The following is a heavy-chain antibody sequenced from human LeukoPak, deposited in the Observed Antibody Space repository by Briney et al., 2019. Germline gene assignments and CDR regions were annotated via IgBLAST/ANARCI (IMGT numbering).Heavy chain of an antibody. CDR1: GFTFDDYT. CDR3: AKDYSGSGWYRLGAFDI. D-gene: IGHD6-19*01. J-gene: IGHJ3*02. CDR2: ISWDGGST. Sequence: PGGSLRLSCAASGFTFDDYTMHWVRQAPGKGLEWVSLISWDGGSTYYADSVKGRFTISRDNSKNTLYLQMNSLRAEDTAVYYCAKDYSGSGWYRLGAFDIWGQGTMVTASS. V-gene: IGHV3-43*01.